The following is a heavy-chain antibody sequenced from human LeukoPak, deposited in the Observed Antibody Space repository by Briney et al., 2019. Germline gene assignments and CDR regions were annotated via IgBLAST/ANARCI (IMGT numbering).Heavy chain of an antibody. D-gene: IGHD1-26*01. CDR1: GFTFDDYT. CDR3: AKGDSGSYLGFFDY. Sequence: GGSLRLSCAASGFTFDDYTMHWVRQAPGKGLEWVSLISWDGGSTYYADSVKGRFTISRDNSKNSLYLQMNSLRTEDTALYYCAKGDSGSYLGFFDYWGQGTLVTVSS. J-gene: IGHJ4*02. V-gene: IGHV3-43*01. CDR2: ISWDGGST.